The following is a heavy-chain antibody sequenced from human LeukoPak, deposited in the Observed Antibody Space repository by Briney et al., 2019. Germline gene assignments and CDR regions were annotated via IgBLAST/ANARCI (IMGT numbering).Heavy chain of an antibody. Sequence: GGSLRLSYAASGFTFSSYSMNWVRQAPGKGLEWVSSISSSSSYIYYADSVKGRFTISRDNAKNSLYLQMNSLRAEDTAVYYCARWESVAGTYYWGQGTLVTVSS. J-gene: IGHJ4*02. CDR3: ARWESVAGTYY. D-gene: IGHD6-19*01. CDR2: ISSSSSYI. V-gene: IGHV3-21*01. CDR1: GFTFSSYS.